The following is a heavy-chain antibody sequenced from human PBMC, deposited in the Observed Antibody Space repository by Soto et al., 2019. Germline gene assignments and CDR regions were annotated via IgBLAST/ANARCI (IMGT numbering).Heavy chain of an antibody. Sequence: QMQLVESGGGVVQPGRSLRLSCAASGFTFSSYGMHWVRQAPGKGLEWVAVIWYDGSNKYYADSVKGRFTISRDNSKNTLYLQMNSLRAEDTAVYYCARDQDYGDFFDYWGQGTLVTVSS. CDR1: GFTFSSYG. V-gene: IGHV3-33*01. J-gene: IGHJ4*02. D-gene: IGHD4-17*01. CDR3: ARDQDYGDFFDY. CDR2: IWYDGSNK.